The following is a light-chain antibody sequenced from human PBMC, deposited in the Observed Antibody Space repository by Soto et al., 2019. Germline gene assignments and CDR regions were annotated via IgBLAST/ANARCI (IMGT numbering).Light chain of an antibody. CDR2: DAS. CDR3: QHYDSLPIT. V-gene: IGKV1-33*01. J-gene: IGKJ4*01. CDR1: QDMRKY. Sequence: DIQMTQSPSSLSASVGDRVTITCQASQDMRKYLNWYQQKPGKAPELLIYDASNLETGVPSRFSGSGSGTDFTFTISSLQPEDIATYYCQHYDSLPITFGGGTKVEIK.